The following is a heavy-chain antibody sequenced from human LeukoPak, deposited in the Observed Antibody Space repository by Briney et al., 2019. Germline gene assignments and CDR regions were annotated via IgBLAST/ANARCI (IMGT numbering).Heavy chain of an antibody. D-gene: IGHD5-12*01. Sequence: TLSVICTVSGASISSGSYYWTWIRQPAGKGVEWIGCIYTSGNTDYSPSLKSRLTISLDTSKNQFSLRMSSVTAVDTAVYYCARDGFYCSGSDCSKGRWYSHYYMDVWGKGTTVTVSS. CDR1: GASISSGSYY. V-gene: IGHV4-61*02. J-gene: IGHJ6*03. CDR2: IYTSGNT. CDR3: ARDGFYCSGSDCSKGRWYSHYYMDV.